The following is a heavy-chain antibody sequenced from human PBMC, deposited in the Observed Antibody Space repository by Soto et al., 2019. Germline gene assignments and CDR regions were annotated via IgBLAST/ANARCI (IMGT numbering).Heavy chain of an antibody. CDR2: IYPGDSDT. CDR3: ARHKGKVGYCSSTSCYVNWFDP. CDR1: GYSFTSYW. J-gene: IGHJ5*02. D-gene: IGHD2-2*01. V-gene: IGHV5-51*01. Sequence: PGESLKISCKGSGYSFTSYWIGWVRQMPGKGLEWMGIIYPGDSDTRYSPSFQGQVTISADKSISTAYLQWSSLKASDTAMYYCARHKGKVGYCSSTSCYVNWFDPWGQGTLVTVSS.